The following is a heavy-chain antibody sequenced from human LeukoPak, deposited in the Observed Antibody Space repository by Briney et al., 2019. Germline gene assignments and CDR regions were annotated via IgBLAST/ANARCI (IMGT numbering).Heavy chain of an antibody. CDR1: GFTFNTYA. V-gene: IGHV3-23*01. Sequence: PGGSLRLSCAASGFTFNTYAMSWVRQAPGKGLEWVSMITSGGRSTYYADSVKGRFTISRDNSRNTVYLQMDSLRAEDTAVYYCARDSIYCRGTTCLLMDVWGKETTVTVSS. CDR3: ARDSIYCRGTTCLLMDV. D-gene: IGHD1-7*01. J-gene: IGHJ6*04. CDR2: ITSGGRST.